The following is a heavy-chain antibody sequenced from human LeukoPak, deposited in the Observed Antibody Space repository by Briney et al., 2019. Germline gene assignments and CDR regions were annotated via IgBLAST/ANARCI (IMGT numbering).Heavy chain of an antibody. J-gene: IGHJ4*02. Sequence: GESLRISCKAPGYSFSSYWIGWVRQMPGKGLELMGLIYPGDSDTRYTPSFQGQVTISADKSITTAYLQWSSLQASDTAMYYCARSLSPAAVALDYWGQGALVTVSS. CDR1: GYSFSSYW. V-gene: IGHV5-51*01. CDR2: IYPGDSDT. D-gene: IGHD2-2*01. CDR3: ARSLSPAAVALDY.